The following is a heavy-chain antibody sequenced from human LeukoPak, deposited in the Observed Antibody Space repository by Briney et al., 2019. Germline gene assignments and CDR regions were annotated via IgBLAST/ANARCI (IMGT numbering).Heavy chain of an antibody. D-gene: IGHD3-22*01. Sequence: ASVKVSCKASGYTFTSYGISWVRQAPGQGLEWMGWISAYNGNAKYAQKVQGRVTMTTDTSTSTAYMDLGSLRSDDTAVYYCARGFPPRMYYDSSGYYSYYFDYWGQGSLVTVSS. CDR3: ARGFPPRMYYDSSGYYSYYFDY. J-gene: IGHJ4*02. V-gene: IGHV1-18*01. CDR1: GYTFTSYG. CDR2: ISAYNGNA.